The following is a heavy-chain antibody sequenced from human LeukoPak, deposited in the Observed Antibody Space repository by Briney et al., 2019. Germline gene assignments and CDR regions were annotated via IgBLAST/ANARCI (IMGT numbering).Heavy chain of an antibody. D-gene: IGHD4-17*01. V-gene: IGHV3-23*01. Sequence: GGSLRLSCAASGFTFSNFAMNWVRQAPGKGLEWVSAISAGGTFYADFVKGRFTISSDNSKNMLYLQMNSLRAEDTAVYYCAKDLTVTWVFDYWGQGTLVTVSS. CDR1: GFTFSNFA. CDR2: ISAGGT. J-gene: IGHJ4*02. CDR3: AKDLTVTWVFDY.